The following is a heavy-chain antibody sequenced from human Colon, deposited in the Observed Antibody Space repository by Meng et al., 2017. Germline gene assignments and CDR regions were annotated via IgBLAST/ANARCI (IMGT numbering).Heavy chain of an antibody. CDR3: AGGRPGSAPFDY. CDR2: ITGSGVST. CDR1: GFTLSNYA. D-gene: IGHD1-26*01. Sequence: EVQLVESGGGLVKPGGSLRLSCAASGFTLSNYAMNWVRQSPGKGLEWVSTITGSGVSTYYADSVKGRFTISKDNSKNTLYLQMNSLRAEDTAVYFCAGGRPGSAPFDYWGRGTLVTVSS. V-gene: IGHV3-23*04. J-gene: IGHJ4*02.